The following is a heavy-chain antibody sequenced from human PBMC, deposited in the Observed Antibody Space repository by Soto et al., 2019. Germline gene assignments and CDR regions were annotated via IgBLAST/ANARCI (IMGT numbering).Heavy chain of an antibody. CDR3: ARQWNYYYMDV. CDR1: GGSISSYY. V-gene: IGHV4-59*08. J-gene: IGHJ6*03. CDR2: IYYSGST. Sequence: SETLSLTCTVSGGSISSYYWCWIRQPPGKGLEWIGYIYYSGSTNYNPSLKSRVTISVDTSKNQFSLKLSSVTAADTAVYYCARQWNYYYMDVWGKGTTVTVSS. D-gene: IGHD5-12*01.